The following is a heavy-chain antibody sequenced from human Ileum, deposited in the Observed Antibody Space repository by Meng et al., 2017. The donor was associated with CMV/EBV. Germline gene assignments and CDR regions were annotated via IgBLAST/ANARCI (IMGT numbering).Heavy chain of an antibody. CDR1: GFTFSNHA. D-gene: IGHD3-9*01. CDR2: INGGGGDT. J-gene: IGHJ4*02. Sequence: GESLKISCAASGFTFSNHAMSWVRQAPEKGLEWVAAINGGGGDTYYADSVKGRFTISRDNSNNMMCLQVNSLRADDTAVYYCAQCRISDWLLALVHWGQGTLVTVSS. CDR3: AQCRISDWLLALVH. V-gene: IGHV3-23*01.